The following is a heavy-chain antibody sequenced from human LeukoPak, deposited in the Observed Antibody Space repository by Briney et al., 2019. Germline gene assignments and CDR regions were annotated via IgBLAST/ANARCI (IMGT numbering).Heavy chain of an antibody. Sequence: PGRSLRLSCAASGFTFSSYGILWVRQAQGKGLEWVAVIWYDGSNKYYADSVKGRFTISRDNARNSVFLHVDSLRADDTAVYFCARDPRAAPHFDLWGQGTLVTVSS. CDR3: ARDPRAAPHFDL. J-gene: IGHJ4*02. D-gene: IGHD6-6*01. V-gene: IGHV3-33*01. CDR1: GFTFSSYG. CDR2: IWYDGSNK.